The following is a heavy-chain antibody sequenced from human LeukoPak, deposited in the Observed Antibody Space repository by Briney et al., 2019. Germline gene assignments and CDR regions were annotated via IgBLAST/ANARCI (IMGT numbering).Heavy chain of an antibody. D-gene: IGHD6-19*01. V-gene: IGHV3-74*01. J-gene: IGHJ4*02. CDR1: GFTFGTYW. CDR2: INSDGGTT. Sequence: PGGSLRLSCGASGFTFGTYWMHWVRQAPGKGLVWVSGINSDGGTTTYADSVKGRFTISRDNAKNSLYLQMSSLRAEDTALYYCAKASGSGWYIDYWGRGTLVTVSS. CDR3: AKASGSGWYIDY.